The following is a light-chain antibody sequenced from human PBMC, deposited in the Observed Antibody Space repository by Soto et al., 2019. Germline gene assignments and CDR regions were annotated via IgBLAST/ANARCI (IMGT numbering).Light chain of an antibody. J-gene: IGKJ2*01. CDR1: QNIFTY. CDR3: QHSYSSPT. CDR2: ATS. Sequence: DIQVTQSPSSLSASVGDRVTITCRASQNIFTYLNWYQQRPGQAPNLLIYATSNLQSGVPSRFSGSGSGTDFTLTISSLQPEDFATYYCQHSYSSPTFGQGTKWISN. V-gene: IGKV1-39*01.